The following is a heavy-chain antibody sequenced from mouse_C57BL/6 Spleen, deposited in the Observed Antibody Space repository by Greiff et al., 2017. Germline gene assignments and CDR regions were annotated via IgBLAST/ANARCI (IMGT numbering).Heavy chain of an antibody. J-gene: IGHJ2*01. Sequence: QVQLQQPGAELVKPGASVKLSCKASGYTFTSYWMQWVKQRPGQGLEWIGEIDPSDSYTNYNQKFKGKATLTVDTSSSTAYMQLSSLTSEDSAVYYCARSNHLDYWGQGTTLTVSS. V-gene: IGHV1-50*01. CDR3: ARSNHLDY. CDR2: IDPSDSYT. CDR1: GYTFTSYW.